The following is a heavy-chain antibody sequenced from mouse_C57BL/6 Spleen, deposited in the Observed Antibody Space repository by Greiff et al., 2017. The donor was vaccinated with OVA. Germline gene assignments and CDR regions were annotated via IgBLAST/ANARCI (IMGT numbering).Heavy chain of an antibody. CDR2: INYDGSST. J-gene: IGHJ1*03. D-gene: IGHD1-1*01. V-gene: IGHV5-16*01. Sequence: EVQLMESEGGLVQPGSSMKLSCTASGFTFSDYYMAWVRQVPEKGLEWVANINYDGSSTYYLDSLKSRFIISRDNAKNILYLQMSSLKSEDTATYYCAREGSSYWYFDVWGTGTTVTVSS. CDR1: GFTFSDYY. CDR3: AREGSSYWYFDV.